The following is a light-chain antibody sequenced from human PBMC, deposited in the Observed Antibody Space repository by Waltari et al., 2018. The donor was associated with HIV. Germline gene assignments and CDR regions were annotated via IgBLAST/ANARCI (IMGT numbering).Light chain of an antibody. J-gene: IGLJ1*01. CDR3: CSYAGAYTYV. Sequence: QSALTQPRSVSGSPGQSVTISCTGTSSDIGYFDYVSWYQQYPGKAPKVIIYEVDQRPSGVPDRFTGSKSGITASLTISGLQCEDEADYYCCSYAGAYTYVFGTGTKVNVL. CDR2: EVD. CDR1: SSDIGYFDY. V-gene: IGLV2-11*01.